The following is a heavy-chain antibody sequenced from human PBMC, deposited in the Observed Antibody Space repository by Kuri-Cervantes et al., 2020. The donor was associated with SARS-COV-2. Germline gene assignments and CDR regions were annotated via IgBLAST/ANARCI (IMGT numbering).Heavy chain of an antibody. CDR1: GGSISSYY. CDR2: IYYSGST. D-gene: IGHD3-3*01. Sequence: SETLSLTCTVSGGSISSYYWSWIRQPPGKGLEWIGYIYYSGSTNYNPSLKSRVTISVDTSKNQFSLKLSSVTAADTAVYYCARMYYDFWSGHYKYYFDYWGQGTLVTVSS. CDR3: ARMYYDFWSGHYKYYFDY. J-gene: IGHJ4*02. V-gene: IGHV4-59*01.